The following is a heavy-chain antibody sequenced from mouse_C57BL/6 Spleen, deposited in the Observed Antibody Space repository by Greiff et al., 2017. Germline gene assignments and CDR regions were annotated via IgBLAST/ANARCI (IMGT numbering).Heavy chain of an antibody. V-gene: IGHV1-80*01. J-gene: IGHJ3*01. CDR1: GYAFRSYW. CDR2: LYPGDGDT. CDR3: ARGGGQGRFAD. Sequence: ESGAELVKPGASVKISCKASGYAFRSYWMNWVKQRPGKGLEWIGQLYPGDGDTNYNGQFKGTATLTADKSSSTAYMQRSSLTAEDSAVDVCARGGGQGRFADWGQGTLGTVSA.